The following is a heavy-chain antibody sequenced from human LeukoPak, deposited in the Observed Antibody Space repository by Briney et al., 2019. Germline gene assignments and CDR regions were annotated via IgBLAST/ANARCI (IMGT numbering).Heavy chain of an antibody. CDR3: ARQLELLRFVLDD. Sequence: GRSLRLSCAASGFTFSSYAMHWVRQAPGKGLEWVAVISYDGSNKYYADSVKGRSTISRENSKNTLYLQMNSLRAEDTAVYCCARQLELLRFVLDDWGQGTLVTVSS. CDR1: GFTFSSYA. J-gene: IGHJ4*02. V-gene: IGHV3-30*01. D-gene: IGHD1-7*01. CDR2: ISYDGSNK.